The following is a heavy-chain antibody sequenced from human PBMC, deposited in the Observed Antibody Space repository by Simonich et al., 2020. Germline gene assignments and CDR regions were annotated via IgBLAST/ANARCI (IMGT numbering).Heavy chain of an antibody. D-gene: IGHD3-22*01. CDR1: GFTFSSYA. V-gene: IGHV3-23*01. J-gene: IGHJ3*02. Sequence: GGGLVQPGGSLRLSCAASGFTFSSYAMSWVRQAPGKGLGWVSAISGSGGSTYYADSVKGRFTISRDNSKNTLYLQMNSLRAEDTAVYYWAKDIGERITLRVVVIDAFDIWGQGTMVTVSS. CDR2: ISGSGGST. CDR3: AKDIGERITLRVVVIDAFDI.